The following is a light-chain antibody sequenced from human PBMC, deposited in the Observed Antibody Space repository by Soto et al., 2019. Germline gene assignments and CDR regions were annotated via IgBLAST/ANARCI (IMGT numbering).Light chain of an antibody. CDR3: QQYNTCPPIT. CDR1: QSVRRN. V-gene: IGKV3-15*01. J-gene: IGKJ5*01. CDR2: GAS. Sequence: EVVMTQAPATLCVSPGERVTLSCRASQSVRRNLAWYQQKPGQSPRLLIYGASTRATGSPARFSGSGSGTEFTLTISSLQSEDFAVYYCQQYNTCPPITFGRGTRLEIK.